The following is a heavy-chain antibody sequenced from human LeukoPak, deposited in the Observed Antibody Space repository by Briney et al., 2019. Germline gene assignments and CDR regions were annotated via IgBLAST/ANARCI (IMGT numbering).Heavy chain of an antibody. V-gene: IGHV3-53*01. CDR3: AGSDSSGWYGDAFDI. D-gene: IGHD6-19*01. Sequence: GGSLRLSCAASGFTVSSNYMSWVRQAPGKGLEWVSVIYSGGSTNYADSVKGRFTISRDNSKNTLYLQMNSLRAEDTAVYYCAGSDSSGWYGDAFDIWGQGTMVTVSS. CDR1: GFTVSSNY. CDR2: IYSGGST. J-gene: IGHJ3*02.